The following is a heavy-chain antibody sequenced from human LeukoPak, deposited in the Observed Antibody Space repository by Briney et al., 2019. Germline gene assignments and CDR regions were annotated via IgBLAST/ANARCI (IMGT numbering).Heavy chain of an antibody. V-gene: IGHV3-33*01. D-gene: IGHD3-3*01. CDR1: GFTFSSYG. J-gene: IGHJ4*02. Sequence: TGGSLRLSCAASGFTFSSYGMHWVRQAPGKGLEWVAVIWYDGSNKYYADSVKGRFTISRDNAKNSLYLQMNSLRAEDTAVYYCARDTYGRTIWSGYYLKYYFDYWGQGTLVTVSS. CDR2: IWYDGSNK. CDR3: ARDTYGRTIWSGYYLKYYFDY.